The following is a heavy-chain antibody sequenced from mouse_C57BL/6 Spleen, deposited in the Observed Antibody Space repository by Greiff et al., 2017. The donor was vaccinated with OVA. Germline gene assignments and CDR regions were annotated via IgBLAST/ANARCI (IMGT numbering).Heavy chain of an antibody. CDR2: IDPSDSET. CDR1: GYTFTSYW. V-gene: IGHV1-52*01. J-gene: IGHJ2*01. CDR3: ARGPDGYYPDY. D-gene: IGHD2-3*01. Sequence: QVQLHQSGAELVRPGSSVKLSCKASGYTFTSYWMHWVKQRPIQGLEWIGNIDPSDSETHYNQKFKDKATLTVDKSSSTAYMQLSSLTSEDSAVYYCARGPDGYYPDYWGQGTTLTVSS.